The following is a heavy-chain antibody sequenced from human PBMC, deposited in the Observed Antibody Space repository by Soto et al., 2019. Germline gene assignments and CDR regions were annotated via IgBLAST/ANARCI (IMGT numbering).Heavy chain of an antibody. J-gene: IGHJ5*02. CDR2: IWYDGSNK. CDR1: GFTFSSYV. V-gene: IGHV3-33*08. Sequence: PGGSLRLSCAASGFTFSSYVLPCVRQAPGKGLEWLAVIWYDGSNKYYADSVKGRFTISRDNSKNKLYLQVNSLRAEDTAVYYCARPRGSGSYYRSSWSDPGGQGTLVTVSS. D-gene: IGHD3-10*01. CDR3: ARPRGSGSYYRSSWSDP.